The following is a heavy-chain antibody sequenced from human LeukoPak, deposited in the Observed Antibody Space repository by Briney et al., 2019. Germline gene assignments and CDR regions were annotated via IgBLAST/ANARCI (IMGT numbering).Heavy chain of an antibody. Sequence: NPSETLSLTCPLSGGSITDGDYTWTWIRQPAGKGPPWIGRVTTTGTTNYNTSLKSRLNVSLDAPKNFLSLKLKSVTAADTGVYYWARGLGGAAMERPSFYYDFMDGWGKGTTVTVSS. V-gene: IGHV4-61*02. CDR3: ARGLGGAAMERPSFYYDFMDG. J-gene: IGHJ6*03. D-gene: IGHD2-2*01. CDR1: GGSITDGDYT. CDR2: VTTTGTT.